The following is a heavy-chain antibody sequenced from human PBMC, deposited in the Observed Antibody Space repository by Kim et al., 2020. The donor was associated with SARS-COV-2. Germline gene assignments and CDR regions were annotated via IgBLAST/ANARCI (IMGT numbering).Heavy chain of an antibody. J-gene: IGHJ4*02. V-gene: IGHV4-31*03. CDR1: GGSISSGGYY. CDR3: ARSAVGATFFPFDY. CDR2: IYYSGST. D-gene: IGHD1-26*01. Sequence: SETLSLTCTVSGGSISSGGYYWSWIRQHPGKGLEWIGYIYYSGSTYYNPSLKSRVTISVDTSKNQFSLKLSSVTAADTAVYYCARSAVGATFFPFDYWGQGTLVTVSS.